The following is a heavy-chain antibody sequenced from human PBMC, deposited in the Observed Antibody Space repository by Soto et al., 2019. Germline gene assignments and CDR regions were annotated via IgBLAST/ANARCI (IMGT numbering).Heavy chain of an antibody. D-gene: IGHD3-10*01. V-gene: IGHV1-69*12. CDR2: IIPIFGKA. CDR3: ARSGARPGDYYYGMDV. J-gene: IGHJ6*02. Sequence: QVQLVQSGAEVKKPGSSVKVSCKASGGTFSSCAMSWVRQAPGQGLEWMGGIIPIFGKANYAQKFQGRVTITADESTSTAYMVLSSLRSEDTAVYYCARSGARPGDYYYGMDVWGQGTTVTVSS. CDR1: GGTFSSCA.